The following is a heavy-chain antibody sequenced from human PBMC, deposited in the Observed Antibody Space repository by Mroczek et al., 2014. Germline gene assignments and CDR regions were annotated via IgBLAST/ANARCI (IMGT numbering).Heavy chain of an antibody. CDR3: ARPAPSSSWLFDY. CDR1: GGSISSSSYY. CDR2: IYYSGST. D-gene: IGHD6-13*01. J-gene: IGHJ4*02. Sequence: QVQLVQSGPGLVKPSETLSLTCTVSGGSISSSSYYWGWIRQPPGKGLEWIGSIYYSGSTYYNPSLKSRVTISVDTSKNQFSLKLSSVTAADTAVYYCARPAPSSSWLFDYWGQGTLVTVSS. V-gene: IGHV4-39*01.